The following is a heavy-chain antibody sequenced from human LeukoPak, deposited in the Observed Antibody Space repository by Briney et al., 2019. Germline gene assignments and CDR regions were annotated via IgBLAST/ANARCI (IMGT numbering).Heavy chain of an antibody. J-gene: IGHJ3*02. CDR3: ARGYYRNAFDI. CDR1: GYILTDYY. D-gene: IGHD2-8*01. Sequence: ASVKVSYKACGYILTDYYIHWVRQAPGQGLEWMGWINPNSGDTNYAQKFQGRVTMTRDTSISTVYMELSRLRSDDTAVYYCARGYYRNAFDIWGQGTMVTVSS. CDR2: INPNSGDT. V-gene: IGHV1-2*02.